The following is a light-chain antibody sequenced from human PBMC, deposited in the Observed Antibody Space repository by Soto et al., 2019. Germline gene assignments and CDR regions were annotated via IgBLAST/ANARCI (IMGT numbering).Light chain of an antibody. CDR1: QSVSTY. CDR2: DAS. J-gene: IGKJ5*01. Sequence: DILFTQSPATLSLSPGERATLSFRASQSVSTYLAWYQQKPGQAPRLFIYDASNRATGIPARFSGSGSGTDFTLTISSLEPEDSAVYYCQQRHMWPITFGQGTRLEIK. V-gene: IGKV3-11*01. CDR3: QQRHMWPIT.